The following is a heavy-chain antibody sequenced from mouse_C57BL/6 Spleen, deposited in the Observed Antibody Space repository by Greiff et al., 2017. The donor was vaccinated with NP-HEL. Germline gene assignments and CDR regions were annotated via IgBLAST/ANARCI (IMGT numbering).Heavy chain of an antibody. CDR2: IRNKANGYTT. J-gene: IGHJ1*03. D-gene: IGHD1-1*01. CDR3: ARTPYGSSYVGYFDV. CDR1: GFTFTDYY. V-gene: IGHV7-3*01. Sequence: EVMLVESGGGLVQPGGSLSLSCAASGFTFTDYYMSWVRQPPGKALEWLGFIRNKANGYTTEYSASVKGRFTISRDKSQSILYLQLNALRAEDSATYYFARTPYGSSYVGYFDVWGTGTTVTVCS.